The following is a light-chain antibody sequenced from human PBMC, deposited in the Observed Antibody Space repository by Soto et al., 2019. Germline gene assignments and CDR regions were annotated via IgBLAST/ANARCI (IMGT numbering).Light chain of an antibody. J-gene: IGKJ1*01. Sequence: DIQMTQSPSSLSASVGDRVTITCRASQSINTYLNWYQQKPGKPPKLLIYAASSLQSGVPSRFSGSGSGTDLTLIISSLQPEDFATYYCQQSYSTPWTFGQGTKVEIK. CDR2: AAS. V-gene: IGKV1-39*01. CDR1: QSINTY. CDR3: QQSYSTPWT.